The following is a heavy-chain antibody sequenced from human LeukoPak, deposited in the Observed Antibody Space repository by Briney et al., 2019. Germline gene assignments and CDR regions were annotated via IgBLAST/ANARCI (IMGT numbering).Heavy chain of an antibody. V-gene: IGHV3-43*01. CDR3: AKGSTYNILTDNLDY. CDR2: VGWDGVTT. Sequence: GGSLRLSCAASGFTFDDYVMHWVRQAPGKGLEWVSLVGWDGVTTHYADSVKGRFTISRDNTKNSLYLQMNSLRTEDTAVYYCAKGSTYNILTDNLDYWRQGTLVTVSS. J-gene: IGHJ4*02. CDR1: GFTFDDYV. D-gene: IGHD3-9*01.